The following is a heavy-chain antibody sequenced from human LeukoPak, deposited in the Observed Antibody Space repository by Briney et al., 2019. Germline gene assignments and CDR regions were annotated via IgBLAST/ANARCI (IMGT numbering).Heavy chain of an antibody. CDR1: GGSISSSSYY. V-gene: IGHV4-39*01. J-gene: IGHJ6*02. D-gene: IGHD6-19*01. CDR2: SYYSGST. Sequence: SETLSLTCTVSGGSISSSSYYWGWIRQPPGKGLEWIGSSYYSGSTYYNPSLKSRVTISVDTSKNQFSLKLSSVTAADTAVYYCARRPSGWLVLYYYYGMDVWGQGTTVTVSS. CDR3: ARRPSGWLVLYYYYGMDV.